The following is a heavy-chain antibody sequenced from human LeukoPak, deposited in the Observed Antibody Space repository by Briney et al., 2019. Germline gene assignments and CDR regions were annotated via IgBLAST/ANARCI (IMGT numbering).Heavy chain of an antibody. Sequence: PSETLSLTCTVSGGSISSYYWSWIRQPAGKGLEWIGRIYTSGSTNYNPSLKSRVTTSVDTSKNQFSLKLSSVTAADTAVYYCARDQNCSGGSCYSNWFDPWGQGTLVTVSS. V-gene: IGHV4-4*07. CDR1: GGSISSYY. J-gene: IGHJ5*02. D-gene: IGHD2-15*01. CDR2: IYTSGST. CDR3: ARDQNCSGGSCYSNWFDP.